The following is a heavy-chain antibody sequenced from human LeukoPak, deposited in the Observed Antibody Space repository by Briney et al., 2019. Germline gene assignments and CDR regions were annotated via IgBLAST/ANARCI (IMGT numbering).Heavy chain of an antibody. CDR1: RFTFSGYW. Sequence: GGSLRLSCAASRFTFSGYWMSWVRQAPGKGLEWVANIKQDGSEKYYVDSVKGRFTISRDNAKNSLYLQMNSLRAEDTAVYYCVRDLGGRSGHWGQGTLVTVSS. D-gene: IGHD1-26*01. J-gene: IGHJ4*02. V-gene: IGHV3-7*01. CDR3: VRDLGGRSGH. CDR2: IKQDGSEK.